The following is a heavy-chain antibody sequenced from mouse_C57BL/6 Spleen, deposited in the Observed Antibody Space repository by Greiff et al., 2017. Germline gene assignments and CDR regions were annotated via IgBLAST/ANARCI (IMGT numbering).Heavy chain of an antibody. CDR3: ARSGLLRSFAY. J-gene: IGHJ3*01. CDR1: GYTFTDHT. CDR2: IYPRDGST. D-gene: IGHD1-1*01. Sequence: VQLQQSDAELVKPGASVKISCKVSGYTFTDHTIHWMKQRPEQGLEWIGYIYPRDGSTKYNEKFKGKAPLNADKSTSKAYMQLNSLTSEDSAVYCGARSGLLRSFAYWGQGTLVTVSA. V-gene: IGHV1-78*01.